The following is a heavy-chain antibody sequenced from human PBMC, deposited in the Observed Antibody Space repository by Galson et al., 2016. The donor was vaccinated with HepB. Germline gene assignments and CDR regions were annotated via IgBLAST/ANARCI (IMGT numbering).Heavy chain of an antibody. J-gene: IGHJ4*02. CDR3: ARDDDYVWGTYRYTRTVPQYYFDY. Sequence: SLRLSCVASGFTFSSYAMHWVRQAPGKGLEWVAVISFDGSNNFYADSVKGRFTISRDNSKNTLYLQMNSLRAEDTAVYYCARDDDYVWGTYRYTRTVPQYYFDYWGQGTLVTVSS. D-gene: IGHD3-16*02. CDR2: ISFDGSNN. CDR1: GFTFSSYA. V-gene: IGHV3-30-3*01.